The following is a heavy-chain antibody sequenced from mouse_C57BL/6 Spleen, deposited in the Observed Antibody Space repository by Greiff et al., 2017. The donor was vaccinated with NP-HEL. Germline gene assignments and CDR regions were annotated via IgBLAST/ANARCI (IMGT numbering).Heavy chain of an antibody. CDR1: GYSFTSYY. CDR2: IYPGSGNT. CDR3: ARRYGSSYGWYFDV. Sequence: VQLQQSGPELVKPGASVKISCKASGYSFTSYYIHWVKQRPGQGLEWIGWIYPGSGNTKYNEKFKGKATLTADTSSSTAYMQLSSLTSEDSAVYYCARRYGSSYGWYFDVWGTGTTVTVSS. V-gene: IGHV1-66*01. J-gene: IGHJ1*03. D-gene: IGHD1-1*01.